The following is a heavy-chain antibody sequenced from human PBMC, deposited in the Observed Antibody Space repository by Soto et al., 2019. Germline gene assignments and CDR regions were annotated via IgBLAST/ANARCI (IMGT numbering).Heavy chain of an antibody. CDR2: ISGSGGST. CDR1: GFTFSSYA. J-gene: IGHJ4*02. D-gene: IGHD3-9*01. Sequence: PGGSLRLSCAASGFTFSSYAMSWVRQAPGKGLEWVSAISGSGGSTYYADSVKGRFTISRDNSKNTLYLQMNSLRAEDTAVYYCAKDLLVSPFVAPRYYFDYWGQGTLVTVSS. V-gene: IGHV3-23*01. CDR3: AKDLLVSPFVAPRYYFDY.